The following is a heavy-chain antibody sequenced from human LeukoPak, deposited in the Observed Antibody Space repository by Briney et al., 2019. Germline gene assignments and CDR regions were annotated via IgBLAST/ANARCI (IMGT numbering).Heavy chain of an antibody. Sequence: SETLSLTCAVYGGSFSGYYWSWIRQPPGKGLEWIGEINHSGSTSYNPSLKSRVTISVDTSKNQFSLKLSSATAADTAVYYCATRLRGLDIWGQGTMVTVSS. V-gene: IGHV4-34*01. CDR1: GGSFSGYY. CDR3: ATRLRGLDI. CDR2: INHSGST. J-gene: IGHJ3*02. D-gene: IGHD4-17*01.